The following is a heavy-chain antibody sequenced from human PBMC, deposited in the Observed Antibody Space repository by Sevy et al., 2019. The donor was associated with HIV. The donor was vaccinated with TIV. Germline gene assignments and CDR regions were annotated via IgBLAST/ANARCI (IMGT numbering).Heavy chain of an antibody. V-gene: IGHV3-30*04. CDR2: ISFDASNK. D-gene: IGHD1-1*01. CDR3: ALERLSSDVAEYFQN. Sequence: GGSLRLSCAASGFTFSRYSMHWVRQAPGKGLEWVATISFDASNKHYEDSVKGGFTISRDNFQNSLLLQMNSLRPEDTAVYYCALERLSSDVAEYFQNWGQGTLVTVSS. CDR1: GFTFSRYS. J-gene: IGHJ1*01.